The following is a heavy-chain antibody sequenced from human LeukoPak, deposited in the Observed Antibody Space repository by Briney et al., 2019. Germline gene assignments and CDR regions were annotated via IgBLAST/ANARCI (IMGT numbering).Heavy chain of an antibody. CDR3: ARDQHYGSGSYS. V-gene: IGHV4-59*12. CDR2: IYYSGST. J-gene: IGHJ4*02. Sequence: SETLSLTCTVSGGSISSYYWSWIRQPPGKGLEWIGYIYYSGSTNYNPSLKSRVTMSVDTSKNQFSLKLNSVTAADTAVYYCARDQHYGSGSYSWGQGTLVTVSS. D-gene: IGHD3-10*01. CDR1: GGSISSYY.